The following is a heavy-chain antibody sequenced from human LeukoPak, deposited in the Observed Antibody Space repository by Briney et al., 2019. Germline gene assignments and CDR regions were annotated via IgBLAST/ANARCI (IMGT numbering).Heavy chain of an antibody. Sequence: PGGSLRLSCAASGFTFSSYAMHWVRQAPGKGLEWVAVISYDGSNKYYADSVKGRFTISRDNSKNTLYLQMNSLRAEDTAVYYCAKDASSGYSHFDYWGQGTLVTVSS. J-gene: IGHJ4*02. V-gene: IGHV3-30*04. CDR2: ISYDGSNK. CDR3: AKDASSGYSHFDY. D-gene: IGHD3-22*01. CDR1: GFTFSSYA.